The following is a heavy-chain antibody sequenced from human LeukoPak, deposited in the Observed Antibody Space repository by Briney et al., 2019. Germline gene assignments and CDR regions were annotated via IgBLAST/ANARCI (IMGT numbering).Heavy chain of an antibody. V-gene: IGHV4-30-2*01. CDR3: ARDMYSSGPTGAFDI. D-gene: IGHD6-19*01. CDR2: IYHSGST. J-gene: IGHJ3*02. CDR1: GGSISSGGYY. Sequence: PSQTLSLTCTVSGGSISSGGYYWSWIRQPPGKGLEWIGYIYHSGSTYYNPSLKSRVTISVDRSKNQFSLKLSSVTAADTAVYYCARDMYSSGPTGAFDIWGQGTMVTVSS.